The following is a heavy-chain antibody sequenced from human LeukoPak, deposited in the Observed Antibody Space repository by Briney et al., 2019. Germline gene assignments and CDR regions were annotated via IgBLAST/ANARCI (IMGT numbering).Heavy chain of an antibody. D-gene: IGHD2-15*01. Sequence: SVKVSCKASGGTFSSYAISWVRQAPGQGLEWMGGIIPIFGTANYAQEFQGRVTITADKSTSTAYMELSSLRSEDTAVYYCAREVSSVVAAYYDYWGQGTLVTVSS. J-gene: IGHJ4*02. CDR2: IIPIFGTA. V-gene: IGHV1-69*06. CDR1: GGTFSSYA. CDR3: AREVSSVVAAYYDY.